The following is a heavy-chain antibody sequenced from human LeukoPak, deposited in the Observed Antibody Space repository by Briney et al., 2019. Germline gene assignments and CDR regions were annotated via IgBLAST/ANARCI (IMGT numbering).Heavy chain of an antibody. D-gene: IGHD2-21*02. V-gene: IGHV4-34*01. J-gene: IGHJ4*02. CDR2: INHSGST. CDR3: ARAAVVVTVDY. CDR1: GGSFSGYY. Sequence: SETLSLTCAVYGGSFSGYYWSWIRQPPGKGLEWIGEINHSGSTNYNPSLKSRVTISVDTSKNQFSLKLSSVTAADTAVYYCARAAVVVTVDYRGQGTLVTVSS.